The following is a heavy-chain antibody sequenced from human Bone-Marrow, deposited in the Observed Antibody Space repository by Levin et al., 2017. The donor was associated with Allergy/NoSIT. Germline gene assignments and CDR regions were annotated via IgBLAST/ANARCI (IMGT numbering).Heavy chain of an antibody. CDR2: ISSSSSYI. CDR3: ASMVQGVRNWFDP. V-gene: IGHV3-21*01. J-gene: IGHJ5*02. Sequence: GESLKISCAASGFTFSSYSMNWVRQAPGKGLEWVSSISSSSSYIYYADSVKGRFTISRDNAKNSLYLQMNSLRAEDTAVYYCASMVQGVRNWFDPWGQGTLVTVSS. D-gene: IGHD3-10*01. CDR1: GFTFSSYS.